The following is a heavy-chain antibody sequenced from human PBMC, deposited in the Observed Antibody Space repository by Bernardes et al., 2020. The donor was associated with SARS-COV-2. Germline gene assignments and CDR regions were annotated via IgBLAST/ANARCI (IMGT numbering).Heavy chain of an antibody. CDR2: ISYDGSNK. Sequence: GGSLRLSCAASGFTFSSYAMHWVRQAPGKGLEWVAVISYDGSNKYYADSVKGRFTISRDNSKNTLYLQMNSLRAEDTAVYYCARGYQLLSPNYYYYMDVWGKGTTVTVSS. CDR3: ARGYQLLSPNYYYYMDV. D-gene: IGHD2-2*01. V-gene: IGHV3-30*04. CDR1: GFTFSSYA. J-gene: IGHJ6*03.